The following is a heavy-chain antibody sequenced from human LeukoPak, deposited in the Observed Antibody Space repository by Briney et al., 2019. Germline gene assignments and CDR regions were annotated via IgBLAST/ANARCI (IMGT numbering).Heavy chain of an antibody. J-gene: IGHJ3*02. CDR1: GYSFTSYW. CDR2: IYPGDSDT. Sequence: GESLKISCKGSGYSFTSYWIGWVRQMPGKGLEWMGIIYPGDSDTRYSPSFQGQVTISADKSISTAYLQWSSLKASDTAMYYCARQYYYGSGGNAFDIWGQGTMVTVSS. CDR3: ARQYYYGSGGNAFDI. D-gene: IGHD3-10*01. V-gene: IGHV5-51*01.